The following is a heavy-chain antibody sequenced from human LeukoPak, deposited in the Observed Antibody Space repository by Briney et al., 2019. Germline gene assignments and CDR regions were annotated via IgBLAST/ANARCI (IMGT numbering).Heavy chain of an antibody. CDR2: IYYSGST. V-gene: IGHV4-61*01. CDR3: ARLPLPRTRGVGY. Sequence: PSETLSLTCTVSGGSVSSGSYYWSWIRQPPGKGLEWIGYIYYSGSTNYNPSLKSRVTISVDTSKNQFSLKLSSVTAADTAVYYCARLPLPRTRGVGYWGQGTLVTVSS. CDR1: GGSVSSGSYY. D-gene: IGHD2-2*01. J-gene: IGHJ4*02.